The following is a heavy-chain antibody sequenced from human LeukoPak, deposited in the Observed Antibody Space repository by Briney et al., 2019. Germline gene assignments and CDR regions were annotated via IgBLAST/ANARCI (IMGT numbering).Heavy chain of an antibody. V-gene: IGHV4-34*01. D-gene: IGHD2-21*02. CDR3: ARDCGGDCYDAFDI. CDR2: INHSGRT. J-gene: IGHJ3*02. Sequence: SETLSLTCAVYGGSFSGYYWSWIRQPPGKGLEWIGEINHSGRTNYNPSLKSRVTISVDTSKNQFSLKLSSVTAADTAVYYCARDCGGDCYDAFDIWGQGTMVTVSS. CDR1: GGSFSGYY.